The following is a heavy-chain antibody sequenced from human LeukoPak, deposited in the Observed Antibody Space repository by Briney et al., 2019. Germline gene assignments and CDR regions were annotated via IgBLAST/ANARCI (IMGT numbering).Heavy chain of an antibody. Sequence: TGGSLRLSCAASGFTFSSYAMHWVRQAPGKGLEYVSAISSDGVSTYYANSVKGRFTISRDNSKNTLFLQMGSLRAEDMAVYYCARRYCSSTRCYHFDYWGQGTLVTVSS. J-gene: IGHJ4*02. CDR3: ARRYCSSTRCYHFDY. CDR2: ISSDGVST. D-gene: IGHD2-2*01. V-gene: IGHV3-64*01. CDR1: GFTFSSYA.